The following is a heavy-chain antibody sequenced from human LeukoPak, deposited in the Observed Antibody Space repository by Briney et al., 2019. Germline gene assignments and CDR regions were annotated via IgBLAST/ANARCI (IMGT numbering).Heavy chain of an antibody. CDR1: GGSISSSSYY. D-gene: IGHD3-3*01. CDR3: ARDGTRGYDFWSGYYSNYYYYMDV. Sequence: SETLSLTCTVSGGSISSSSYYWGWIRQPPGKGLEWIGSIYYSGSTYYSPSLKSRVTISVDTSKNQFSLKLSSVTAADTAVYYCARDGTRGYDFWSGYYSNYYYYMDVWGKGTTVTVSS. J-gene: IGHJ6*03. V-gene: IGHV4-39*07. CDR2: IYYSGST.